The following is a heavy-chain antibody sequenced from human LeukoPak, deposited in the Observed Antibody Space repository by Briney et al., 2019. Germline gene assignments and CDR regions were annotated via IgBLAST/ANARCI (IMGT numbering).Heavy chain of an antibody. Sequence: PSETLSLTCAVYGGSFSGYYWSWIRQPPGKGLEWIGEINHSGSTNYNPSLKSRVTMSVDTSKNQFSLKLSSVTAADTAVYYCARVYDSSGYYYLGPYYYYGMDVWGQGTTVTVSS. V-gene: IGHV4-34*01. CDR3: ARVYDSSGYYYLGPYYYYGMDV. J-gene: IGHJ6*02. CDR1: GGSFSGYY. D-gene: IGHD3-22*01. CDR2: INHSGST.